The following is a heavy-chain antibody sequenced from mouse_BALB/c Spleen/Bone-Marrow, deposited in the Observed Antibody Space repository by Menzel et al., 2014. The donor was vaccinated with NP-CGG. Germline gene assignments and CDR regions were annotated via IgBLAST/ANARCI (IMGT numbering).Heavy chain of an antibody. Sequence: EVQLQESGPELVKPGASVKMSCKASGYTFTTYVMHWVKQRPGQGLEWIGYVNPYNDGTKYNEKFKGKATLTSDRSSSTAYMELSSLTSEDSAVYYCARNYGHWYFDVWGAGTTVTVSS. CDR3: ARNYGHWYFDV. CDR1: GYTFTTYV. J-gene: IGHJ1*01. V-gene: IGHV1-14*01. D-gene: IGHD1-1*02. CDR2: VNPYNDGT.